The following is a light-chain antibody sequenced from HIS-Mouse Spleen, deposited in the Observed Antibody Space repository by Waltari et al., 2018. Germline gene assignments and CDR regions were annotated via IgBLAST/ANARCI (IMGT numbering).Light chain of an antibody. CDR1: SSDVGSYNL. CDR2: EGS. Sequence: QSALTQPASVSGSPGQSITISCTGTSSDVGSYNLVSWYQQHPGKAPKLMLLEGSKRPSGVSNRFSGSKSGNTASLTISGLQAEDEADYYCCSYAGSSTVVFGGGTKLTVL. J-gene: IGLJ2*01. CDR3: CSYAGSSTVV. V-gene: IGLV2-23*01.